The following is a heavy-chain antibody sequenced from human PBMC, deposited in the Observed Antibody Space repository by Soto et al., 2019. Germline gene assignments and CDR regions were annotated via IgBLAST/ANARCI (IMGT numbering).Heavy chain of an antibody. CDR1: GYTFTSYA. Sequence: QVQLVQSGAEVKKPGASVKVSCKASGYTFTSYAMHWVRQAPGQRLEWMGWINAGNGNTKYSQKFQGRVTITRDTSASTAYMELRSLRSEDTAVYYCARDRYSYGGYAIDYWGQGTLVTVSS. V-gene: IGHV1-3*01. CDR2: INAGNGNT. CDR3: ARDRYSYGGYAIDY. J-gene: IGHJ4*02. D-gene: IGHD5-12*01.